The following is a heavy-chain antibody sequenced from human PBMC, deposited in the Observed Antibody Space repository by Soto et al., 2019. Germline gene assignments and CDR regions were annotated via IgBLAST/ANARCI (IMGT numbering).Heavy chain of an antibody. Sequence: QVQLVESGGGVVQPGRSLRLSCAASGFRFSNHAMHWVRNTPCKGLEWVAVISYDGSYKNYADSVKGRFTISRDNSKNTLYMEMNRPRAEETAVYYCARDPVGDGYGLLDYWGQGTLGTVSS. CDR2: ISYDGSYK. CDR1: GFRFSNHA. J-gene: IGHJ4*02. D-gene: IGHD5-12*01. V-gene: IGHV3-30-3*01. CDR3: ARDPVGDGYGLLDY.